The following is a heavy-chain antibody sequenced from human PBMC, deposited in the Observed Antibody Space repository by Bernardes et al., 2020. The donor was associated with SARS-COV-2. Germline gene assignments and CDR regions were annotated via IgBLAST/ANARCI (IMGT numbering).Heavy chain of an antibody. D-gene: IGHD3-22*01. V-gene: IGHV4-59*01. J-gene: IGHJ4*02. CDR3: ARFHDSSGYYYVTSHFDH. CDR1: GGSISGYY. CDR2: IHYSGSP. Sequence: SETLSLTCTVSGGSISGYYWSWIRQPPGKGLEWIAYIHYSGSPKYNPSLESRLTISVDTSNNQFSLRVRSVTAADTAVYYCARFHDSSGYYYVTSHFDHWGPGTLVTVSS.